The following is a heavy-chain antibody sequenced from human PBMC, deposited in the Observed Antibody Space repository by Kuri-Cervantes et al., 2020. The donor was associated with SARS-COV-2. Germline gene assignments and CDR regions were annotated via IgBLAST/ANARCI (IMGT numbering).Heavy chain of an antibody. Sequence: KVSCKGSGYSFTSYWIGWVRQMPGKGLEWMGIIYPGDSDTRYSPSFQGRVTISADKSISTAYLQWSSLKASDTAMYYCARRRYCSSTSCYEAASNWFDPWGQGTLVTVSS. V-gene: IGHV5-51*01. CDR3: ARRRYCSSTSCYEAASNWFDP. J-gene: IGHJ5*02. CDR2: IYPGDSDT. D-gene: IGHD2-2*01. CDR1: GYSFTSYW.